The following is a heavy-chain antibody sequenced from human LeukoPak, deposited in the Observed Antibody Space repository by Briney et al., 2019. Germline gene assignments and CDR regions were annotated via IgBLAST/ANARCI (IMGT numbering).Heavy chain of an antibody. CDR3: AYCSSTSCDY. Sequence: SETLSRTCTVSGGSISSGSYSWSWIRQHPGKGLEWIGYIYYSGSTYYNPSLKSRVTISVDTSKNQFSLKLSFVTAADTAVYYCAYCSSTSCDYWGQGTLVTVSS. V-gene: IGHV4-31*03. CDR1: GGSISSGSYS. D-gene: IGHD2-2*01. CDR2: IYYSGST. J-gene: IGHJ4*02.